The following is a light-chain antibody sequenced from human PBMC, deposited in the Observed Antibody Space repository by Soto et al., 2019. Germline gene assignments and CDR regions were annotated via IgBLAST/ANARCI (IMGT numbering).Light chain of an antibody. Sequence: DIQMTQPPSTLSASVGDRVTITCRASQSISIWLAWYQQKPGKAPKILIYKASSLESGVLSRFSGSGSGTEFTLTISSLQPDDFATYYCQQYSTYTPRTFGQGTKVDIK. CDR1: QSISIW. J-gene: IGKJ1*01. V-gene: IGKV1-5*03. CDR2: KAS. CDR3: QQYSTYTPRT.